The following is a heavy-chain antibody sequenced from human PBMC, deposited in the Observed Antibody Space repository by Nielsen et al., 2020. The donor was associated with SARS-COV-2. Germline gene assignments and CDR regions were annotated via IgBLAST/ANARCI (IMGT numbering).Heavy chain of an antibody. D-gene: IGHD1-26*01. Sequence: GESLKISCAASGFTFSSYAMHWVRQAPGKGLEYVSAISSNGGSTYYANSVKGGFTISRDNSKNTLYLQMGSLRAEDMAVYYCARTNIVGAGDYWGQGTLVTVSS. CDR3: ARTNIVGAGDY. CDR1: GFTFSSYA. CDR2: ISSNGGST. V-gene: IGHV3-64*01. J-gene: IGHJ4*02.